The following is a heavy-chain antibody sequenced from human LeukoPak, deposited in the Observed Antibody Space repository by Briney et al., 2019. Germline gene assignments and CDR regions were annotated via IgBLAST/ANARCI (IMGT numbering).Heavy chain of an antibody. CDR1: GYSISSGYY. Sequence: SETLSLTCTVSGYSISSGYYWGWIRQPPGKGLEWIGSIYHSGSTYYNPSLKSRVTISVDTFKNQFSLKLSSVTAADKAVYYCARVVMTTVTTYYFDYWGQGTLVTVSS. J-gene: IGHJ4*02. D-gene: IGHD4-11*01. V-gene: IGHV4-38-2*02. CDR2: IYHSGST. CDR3: ARVVMTTVTTYYFDY.